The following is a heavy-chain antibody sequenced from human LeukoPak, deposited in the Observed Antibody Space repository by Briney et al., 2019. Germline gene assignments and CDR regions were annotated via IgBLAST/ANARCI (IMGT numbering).Heavy chain of an antibody. V-gene: IGHV3-23*01. CDR1: GFTFSTYA. Sequence: GGSLRLSCAASGFTFSTYAMSWVRQAQGKGLEWVSAISGSGGSTHYADSVKGRFTISRDNSKNTLYLQMNSLRAEDTAVYYCAKRLSSTWRTFDYWGQGTLVTVSS. CDR2: ISGSGGST. D-gene: IGHD6-13*01. J-gene: IGHJ4*02. CDR3: AKRLSSTWRTFDY.